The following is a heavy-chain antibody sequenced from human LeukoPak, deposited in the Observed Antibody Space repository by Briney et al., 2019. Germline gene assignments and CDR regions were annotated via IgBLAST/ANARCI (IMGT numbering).Heavy chain of an antibody. J-gene: IGHJ6*02. CDR1: GFTFDDYA. Sequence: GGSLRLSCAASGFTFDDYAMHWVRQAPGKGLEWVSGISWNSGSIGYADSVKGRFTISRDNAKNSLYLQMNSLRAEDTALYYCAKDIGSCSSTSCYLSNYYYYYGMDVWGQGTTVTVSS. CDR3: AKDIGSCSSTSCYLSNYYYYYGMDV. CDR2: ISWNSGSI. D-gene: IGHD2-2*01. V-gene: IGHV3-9*01.